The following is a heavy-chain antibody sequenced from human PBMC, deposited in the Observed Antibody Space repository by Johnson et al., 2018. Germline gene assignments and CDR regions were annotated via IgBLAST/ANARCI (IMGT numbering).Heavy chain of an antibody. D-gene: IGHD5-12*01. Sequence: QVQLQESGGGVVQPGRSLRLSCAASGFTFSTYAMHWVRQAPGKGLEWVAVISYDGSNKYYADSVKGRFTISRDNSKNTLYLQMNSLGAEDTAVYYCSRPYSGYAGDAFDIWGQGTMVTVSS. V-gene: IGHV3-30-3*01. J-gene: IGHJ3*02. CDR2: ISYDGSNK. CDR3: SRPYSGYAGDAFDI. CDR1: GFTFSTYA.